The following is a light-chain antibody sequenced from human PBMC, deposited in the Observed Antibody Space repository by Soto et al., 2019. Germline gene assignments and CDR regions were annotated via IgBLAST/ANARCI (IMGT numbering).Light chain of an antibody. CDR3: CSYAGSSTLNYV. Sequence: QSPLTKLASVSGSPGRSITIACTGTSSDVGSYNLVSWYQQHPGKAPKLMIYEGSKRPSGVSNRFSGSKSGNTASLTISGLQAEDEADYYCCSYAGSSTLNYVFGTGTKVTVL. CDR2: EGS. J-gene: IGLJ1*01. V-gene: IGLV2-23*01. CDR1: SSDVGSYNL.